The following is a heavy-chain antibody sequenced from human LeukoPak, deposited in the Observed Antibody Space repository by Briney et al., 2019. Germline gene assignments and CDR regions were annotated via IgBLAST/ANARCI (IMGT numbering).Heavy chain of an antibody. CDR1: SGSMSNYY. D-gene: IGHD1-14*01. V-gene: IGHV4-59*08. Sequence: PSETLSLTCTVSSGSMSNYYWGWIRQPPGKGLEWIASMYYSGGSTNYNPSLKSPVTISVDPPRNHFSLRLNSVTAADTAVYYCARQTSDTAFDIWGQGTMVTVSS. J-gene: IGHJ3*02. CDR3: ARQTSDTAFDI. CDR2: MYYSGGST.